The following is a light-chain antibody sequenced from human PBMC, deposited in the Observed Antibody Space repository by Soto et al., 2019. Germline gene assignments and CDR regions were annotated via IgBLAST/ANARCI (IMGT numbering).Light chain of an antibody. CDR2: DAS. CDR3: QQYNTDST. CDR1: QNIRNF. J-gene: IGKJ5*01. Sequence: DIQLTQSPSTLSAAVGESVRLTCRASQNIRNFLAWYQQKPGKAPKPLIYDASTLKTGVPSRFSGSGSGTEFNFTITGLQPDDFATYFCQQYNTDSTFGQGTRLEI. V-gene: IGKV1-5*01.